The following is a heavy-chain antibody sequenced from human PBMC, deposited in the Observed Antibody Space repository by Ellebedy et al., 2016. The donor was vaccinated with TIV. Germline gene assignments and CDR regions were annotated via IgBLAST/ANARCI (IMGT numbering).Heavy chain of an antibody. CDR2: ISVHNGNT. Sequence: ASVKVSCKASGYTFTSAGISWVRQAPGQGLEWMGWISVHNGNTNYAQKIQGRVTMTTDTSTSTAYMELSSLTSDDTAVYFCARDKLATSTGYYYNWLDPWGQGTLVTVSS. V-gene: IGHV1-18*01. J-gene: IGHJ5*02. D-gene: IGHD3-22*01. CDR3: ARDKLATSTGYYYNWLDP. CDR1: GYTFTSAG.